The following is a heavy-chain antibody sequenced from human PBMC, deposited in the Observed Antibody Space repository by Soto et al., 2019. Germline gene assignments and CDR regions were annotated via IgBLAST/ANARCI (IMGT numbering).Heavy chain of an antibody. V-gene: IGHV2-5*02. D-gene: IGHD3-3*01. CDR3: AHRVLRTVFGLVTTTAIYFDF. CDR1: GFSLTTSGVG. CDR2: IYWDDDK. J-gene: IGHJ4*02. Sequence: QITLNESGPTVVRPTETLTLTCRFSGFSLTTSGVGVGWIRQSPGKAPEWLALIYWDDDKRYSASLKSRLTITTDISKNLVVLTVPDLDPTDTGTYYCAHRVLRTVFGLVTTTAIYFDFWGQGTPVAVSS.